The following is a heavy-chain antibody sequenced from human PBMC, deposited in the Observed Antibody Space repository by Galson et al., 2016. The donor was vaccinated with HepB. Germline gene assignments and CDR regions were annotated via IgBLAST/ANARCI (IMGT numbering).Heavy chain of an antibody. CDR2: IKSKTDGGTT. CDR3: TTDIGFLRFLERLGYGMDV. J-gene: IGHJ6*02. D-gene: IGHD3-3*01. Sequence: SLRLSCAASGFTFSNAWMSWVRQAPGKGLEWVGRIKSKTDGGTTDYAAPVKGRFTISRDDSKNTLYLQMNSLKTEDTAVYYCTTDIGFLRFLERLGYGMDVWGQGTTVTVSS. V-gene: IGHV3-15*01. CDR1: GFTFSNAW.